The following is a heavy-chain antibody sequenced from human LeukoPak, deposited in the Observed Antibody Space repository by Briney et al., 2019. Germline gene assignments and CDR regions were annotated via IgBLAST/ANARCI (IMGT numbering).Heavy chain of an antibody. V-gene: IGHV1-18*01. J-gene: IGHJ4*02. D-gene: IGHD3-22*01. Sequence: ASVKVSCKASGYTFTSYGISWVRQAPGQGFEWMGWISAYNGNTNYAQKLQGRVTMTTDTSTSTAYMELRSLRSDDTAVYYCARVIFGDYYYDSSGYPDYWGQGTLVTVSS. CDR2: ISAYNGNT. CDR1: GYTFTSYG. CDR3: ARVIFGDYYYDSSGYPDY.